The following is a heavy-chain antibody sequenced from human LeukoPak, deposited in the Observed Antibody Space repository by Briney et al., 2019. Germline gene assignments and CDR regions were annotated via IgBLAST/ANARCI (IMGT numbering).Heavy chain of an antibody. J-gene: IGHJ4*02. CDR2: ISGSGGST. V-gene: IGHV3-23*01. Sequence: GGSLRLSRAASGFTFSSYAMSWVRQAPGKGLEWVSAISGSGGSTYYADSVKGRFTISRDNSKNALYLQMNSLRAEDTAVYYCAKEVDSSSWTDYWGQGTLVTVSS. CDR1: GFTFSSYA. D-gene: IGHD6-13*01. CDR3: AKEVDSSSWTDY.